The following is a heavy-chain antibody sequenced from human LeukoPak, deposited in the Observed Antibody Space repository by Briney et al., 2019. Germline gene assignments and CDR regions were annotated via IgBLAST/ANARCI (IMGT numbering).Heavy chain of an antibody. CDR1: GFTFSSYE. CDR3: ARGGYGSESSGYSPTIFEY. Sequence: GGSLRLSCAASGFTFSSYEMNWVRQAPGKGLEWVSYISSSGSTTYYADSVEGRFSISRDNAKNSLYLQMNSLRAEDTAVYYCARGGYGSESSGYSPTIFEYWGQGTLVTVSS. V-gene: IGHV3-48*03. J-gene: IGHJ4*02. D-gene: IGHD3-22*01. CDR2: ISSSGSTT.